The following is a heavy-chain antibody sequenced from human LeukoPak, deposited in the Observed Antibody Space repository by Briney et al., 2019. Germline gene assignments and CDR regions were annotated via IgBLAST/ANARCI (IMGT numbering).Heavy chain of an antibody. J-gene: IGHJ4*02. CDR1: GFTFSSYW. D-gene: IGHD6-19*01. CDR2: LNSDVSST. Sequence: GGSLRLSCAASGFTFSSYWMHWVRQAPGKGLVWVSRLNSDVSSTNYADSVKGRFTISRDNAKNTLFLQMNSLRAEDTAVYYCARDSTYSSGSDYWGQGTLVTVSS. V-gene: IGHV3-74*01. CDR3: ARDSTYSSGSDY.